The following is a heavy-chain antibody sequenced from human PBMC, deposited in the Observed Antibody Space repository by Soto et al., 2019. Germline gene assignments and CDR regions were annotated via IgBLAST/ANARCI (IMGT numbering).Heavy chain of an antibody. CDR3: ARDVAAGDH. D-gene: IGHD6-13*01. Sequence: QVQLVQSRAEVKKPGASVKVSCRTSGYTFTHYYIHWVRQAPGQGLEWLGIINPASGSTNYAQDFQGRVTLTMDTSTTTVYMELSGLRAEDTAIFYCARDVAAGDHWVQGTLVTVSS. J-gene: IGHJ4*02. V-gene: IGHV1-46*01. CDR2: INPASGST. CDR1: GYTFTHYY.